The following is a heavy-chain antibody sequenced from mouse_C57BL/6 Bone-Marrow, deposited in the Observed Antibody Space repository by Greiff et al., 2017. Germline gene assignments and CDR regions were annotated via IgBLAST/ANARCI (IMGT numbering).Heavy chain of an antibody. CDR3: TRRGPLLWLRRLFAY. CDR2: IDPETGGT. J-gene: IGHJ3*01. D-gene: IGHD2-9*01. V-gene: IGHV1-15*01. Sequence: VQLQQSGAELVRPGASVTLSCKASGYTFTDYEMHWVKQTPVHGLEWIGAIDPETGGTAYNQKFKGKAILTADKSSSTAYMELRSLTSEDSAVYYCTRRGPLLWLRRLFAYWGQGTLVTVSA. CDR1: GYTFTDYE.